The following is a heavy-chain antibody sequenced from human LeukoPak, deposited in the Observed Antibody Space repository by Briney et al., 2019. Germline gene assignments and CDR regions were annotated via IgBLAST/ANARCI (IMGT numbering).Heavy chain of an antibody. J-gene: IGHJ5*02. CDR1: GGSISSYY. CDR3: ARDRYCSGGSCYSGWFDP. Sequence: PSETLSLTCTVSGGSISSYYWSWIRQPPGKGLEWIGYIYYSGSTNYNPSLKSRVTISVDTSKNQFSLKLSSVTAADTAAYYCARDRYCSGGSCYSGWFDPWGQGTLVTVSS. CDR2: IYYSGST. V-gene: IGHV4-59*01. D-gene: IGHD2-15*01.